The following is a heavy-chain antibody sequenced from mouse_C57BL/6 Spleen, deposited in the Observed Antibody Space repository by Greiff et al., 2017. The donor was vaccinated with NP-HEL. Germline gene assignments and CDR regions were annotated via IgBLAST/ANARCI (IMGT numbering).Heavy chain of an antibody. CDR3: ATLGRKAWFAY. Sequence: EVKLVESVAELVRPGASVKLSCTASGFNIKDDYMHWVKQRPEQGLEWIGWIDPENGDTEYASKFQGKATITADTSSNTAYLQLSSLTSEDTAVYYCATLGRKAWFAYWGQGTLVTVSA. CDR2: IDPENGDT. D-gene: IGHD4-1*01. V-gene: IGHV14-4*01. CDR1: GFNIKDDY. J-gene: IGHJ3*01.